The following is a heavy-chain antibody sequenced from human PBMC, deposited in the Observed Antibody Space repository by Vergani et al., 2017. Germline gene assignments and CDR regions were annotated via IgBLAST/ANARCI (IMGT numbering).Heavy chain of an antibody. Sequence: EVQLVESGGDLVQPGRSLRLSCTASGFTFGYYAMDWFRQAPGQGLEWVGGIRSKAYGQATIYAASVKGRFTITRDDSKKIDYLQMNNVQTEDTAMYYCVRDQVTMLRGSDALDIWGQGTMVTVSS. V-gene: IGHV3-49*03. CDR3: VRDQVTMLRGSDALDI. J-gene: IGHJ3*02. D-gene: IGHD3-10*01. CDR1: GFTFGYYA. CDR2: IRSKAYGQAT.